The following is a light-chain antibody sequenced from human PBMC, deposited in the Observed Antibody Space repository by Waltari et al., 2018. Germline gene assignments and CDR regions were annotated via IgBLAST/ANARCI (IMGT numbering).Light chain of an antibody. CDR1: QDIDDD. V-gene: IGKV5-2*01. J-gene: IGKJ1*01. CDR2: DVT. CDR3: LQHDNFPLT. Sequence: ETILTKSAAFMSATPGDKVNISCKASQDIDDDVNWYQHKPGQPPKLIIRDVTTLVSGIPPRFSGSGYGTDFTLTINNVESEDAAFYCCLQHDNFPLTFGQGTKVEIK.